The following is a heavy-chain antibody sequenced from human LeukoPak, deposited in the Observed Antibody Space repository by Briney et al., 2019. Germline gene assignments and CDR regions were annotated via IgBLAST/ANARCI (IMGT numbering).Heavy chain of an antibody. CDR1: GFTFSSYA. J-gene: IGHJ4*02. V-gene: IGHV3-23*01. CDR2: ISGSGGST. CDR3: AKDWNIAVAGFDY. D-gene: IGHD6-19*01. Sequence: GGSLRLSCAASGFTFSSYAMSWVRQAPGKGLEWVSAISGSGGSTYYADSVKGRFTISRDNSKNALYLQMNSLRAEDTAVYYCAKDWNIAVAGFDYWGQGTLVTVSS.